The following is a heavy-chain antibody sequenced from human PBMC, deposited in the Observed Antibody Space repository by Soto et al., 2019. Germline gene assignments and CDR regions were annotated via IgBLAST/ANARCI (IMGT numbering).Heavy chain of an antibody. CDR1: GFTFSSYD. D-gene: IGHD7-27*01. V-gene: IGHV3-13*01. Sequence: EGQLVESGGDLVQPGGSLRLSCAASGFTFSSYDMQWVRQRPGRGLEWVSAVGTAGDTHYAGPVKGRFTVSRENDKNSVYLQMDGLRVEDTAVYYCARDPSGWGMDVWGQGTTVTVSS. CDR2: VGTAGDT. CDR3: ARDPSGWGMDV. J-gene: IGHJ6*02.